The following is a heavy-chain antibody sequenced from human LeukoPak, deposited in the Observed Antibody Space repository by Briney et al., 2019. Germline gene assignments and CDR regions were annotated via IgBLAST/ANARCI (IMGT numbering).Heavy chain of an antibody. CDR1: GFTFSSYW. V-gene: IGHV3-74*01. D-gene: IGHD1-26*01. J-gene: IGHJ4*02. CDR2: INSDGSIT. CDR3: ARDRNTGSSYENLFEY. Sequence: GGSLRLSCAASGFTFSSYWMHWVHQAPGKGLVWVSRINSDGSITSYADSVKGRFTISRDNAKNTLYLQMNSLRAEDTSVYYCARDRNTGSSYENLFEYWGQGSLVSVSS.